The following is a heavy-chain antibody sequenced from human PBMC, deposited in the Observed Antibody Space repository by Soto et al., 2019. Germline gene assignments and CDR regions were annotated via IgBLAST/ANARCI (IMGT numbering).Heavy chain of an antibody. D-gene: IGHD1-7*01. CDR2: IWYDGSNK. V-gene: IGHV3-33*01. CDR1: GFTFSSYG. Sequence: QVQLVESGGGVVQPGRSLRLSCAASGFTFSSYGMHWVRQAPGKGLEWVAVIWYDGSNKYYADSVKGRFTISRDNSKNTLYLQMNSLRAEDTAVYYCARDWYNWNYDYWGQGTLVTVSS. CDR3: ARDWYNWNYDY. J-gene: IGHJ4*02.